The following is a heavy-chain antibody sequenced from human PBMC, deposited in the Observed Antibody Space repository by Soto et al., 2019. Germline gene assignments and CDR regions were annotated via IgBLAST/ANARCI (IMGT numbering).Heavy chain of an antibody. CDR3: SRGRMPTITPFLFDY. D-gene: IGHD5-12*01. CDR2: IRSKAYGGTT. V-gene: IGHV3-49*05. CDR1: GFTFGDYA. J-gene: IGHJ4*02. Sequence: EVQLVESGGGLAKPGRSLRLSCTTSGFTFGDYAMSWFRQAPGKGLEWVGFIRSKAYGGTTEYAAPVKGRFTISRDDSKSSDYLQLNSLKIEDPAVYYCSRGRMPTITPFLFDYWGQGTLVTVSS.